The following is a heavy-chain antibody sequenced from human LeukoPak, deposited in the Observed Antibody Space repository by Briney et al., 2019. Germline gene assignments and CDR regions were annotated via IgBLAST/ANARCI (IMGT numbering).Heavy chain of an antibody. CDR1: GFTFSSYG. Sequence: GGSLRLSCAASGFTFSSYGMSWVRQAPGKGLEWVPAISTNSGNRFYADSVKGRFTISRDNSKNMLYLQMNSLRAEDMAVYYCAKVRVYGDYAFDVWGQGTMVTVSS. CDR2: ISTNSGNR. CDR3: AKVRVYGDYAFDV. V-gene: IGHV3-23*01. J-gene: IGHJ3*01. D-gene: IGHD4-17*01.